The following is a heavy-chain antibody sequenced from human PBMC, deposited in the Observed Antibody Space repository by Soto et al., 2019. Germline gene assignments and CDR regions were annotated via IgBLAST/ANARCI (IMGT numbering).Heavy chain of an antibody. CDR3: ARDRKKVVAAGNNWFDP. V-gene: IGHV3-33*01. Sequence: GGSLRLSCAASGFTFSSYGMHWVRQAPGKGLEWVAVIWYDGSNKYYADYVKGRFTISRDNSKNTLYLQMNSLRAEDTAVYYCARDRKKVVAAGNNWFDPWGQGTLVTVSS. J-gene: IGHJ5*02. CDR2: IWYDGSNK. CDR1: GFTFSSYG. D-gene: IGHD6-13*01.